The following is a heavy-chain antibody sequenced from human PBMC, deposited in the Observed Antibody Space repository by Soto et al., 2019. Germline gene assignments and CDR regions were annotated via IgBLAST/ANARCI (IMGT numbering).Heavy chain of an antibody. V-gene: IGHV4-61*10. Sequence: KPXETLSLTCTVPGGSVSSNPPDWCWIWPPTAWRLEWIGFIYSIGSTNYNPSLKSRVTMSVDTSKNQFSLKLRSVIVADTAVYHCARFVRSCSGTTCYTRADVWGQGTTVTVSS. CDR2: IYSIGST. D-gene: IGHD2-2*02. CDR3: ARFVRSCSGTTCYTRADV. J-gene: IGHJ6*02. CDR1: GGSVSSNPPD.